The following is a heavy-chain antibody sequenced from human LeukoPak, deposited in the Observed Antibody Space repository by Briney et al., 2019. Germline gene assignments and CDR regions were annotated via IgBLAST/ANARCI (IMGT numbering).Heavy chain of an antibody. D-gene: IGHD1-26*01. V-gene: IGHV4-39*01. CDR2: IYYSGTT. CDR1: GGSISSSSYY. Sequence: SETLSLTCTVSGGSISSSSYYWGWIRQPPGKGLEWIGSIYYSGTTYYYPSLKSRVTISVDTSKNQFSLKLSSVTAADTAVYYCATAPSGSYYYFDYWGQGTLVTVSS. J-gene: IGHJ4*02. CDR3: ATAPSGSYYYFDY.